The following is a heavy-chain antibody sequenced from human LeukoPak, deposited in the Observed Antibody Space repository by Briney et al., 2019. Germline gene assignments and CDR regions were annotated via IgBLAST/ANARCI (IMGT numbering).Heavy chain of an antibody. J-gene: IGHJ4*02. Sequence: GGSLRLSCAASGFTFAIHAMAWVRQAPGEGLEWVSLIYSGGSASYADSVKGRFTISRDNSKNTLYLQMNSLRAEDTAVYYCARKTDHQTGGDYWGQGTLVTVSS. CDR1: GFTFAIHA. D-gene: IGHD1-1*01. V-gene: IGHV3-66*01. CDR3: ARKTDHQTGGDY. CDR2: IYSGGSA.